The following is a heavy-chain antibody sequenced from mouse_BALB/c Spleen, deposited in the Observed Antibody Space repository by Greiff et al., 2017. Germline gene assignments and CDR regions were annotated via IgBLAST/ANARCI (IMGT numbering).Heavy chain of an antibody. D-gene: IGHD1-2*01. Sequence: QVQLQQPGAELVKPGASVKLSCKASGYTFTSYWMHWVKQRPGQGLEWIGEIDPSDSYTNYNQKFKGKATLTVDKSSSTAYMQLSSLTSEDSAVYYCARAQFTTATYYWYFDVWGAGTTVTVSS. CDR3: ARAQFTTATYYWYFDV. CDR2: IDPSDSYT. V-gene: IGHV1-69*02. CDR1: GYTFTSYW. J-gene: IGHJ1*01.